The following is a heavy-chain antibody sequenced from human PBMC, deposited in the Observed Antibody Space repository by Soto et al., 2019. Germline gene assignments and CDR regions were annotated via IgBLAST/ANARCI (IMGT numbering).Heavy chain of an antibody. CDR1: GFTFSSYA. D-gene: IGHD3-3*01. CDR3: ARDDHYDFWSGYYGVGYYYYGMHV. CDR2: ISYDGSNK. V-gene: IGHV3-30-3*01. J-gene: IGHJ6*02. Sequence: QVQLVESGGGVVQPGRSLRLSCAASGFTFSSYAMHWVRQAPGKGLEGVADISYDGSNKYYADSVKGRFTISRDNSKNPLHLQMNSLRAEGAAVYSCARDDHYDFWSGYYGVGYYYYGMHVSGQGTTVTVS.